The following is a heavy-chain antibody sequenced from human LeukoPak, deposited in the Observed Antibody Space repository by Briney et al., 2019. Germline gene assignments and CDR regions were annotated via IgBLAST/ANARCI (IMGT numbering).Heavy chain of an antibody. CDR1: GFTFSSYS. D-gene: IGHD6-13*01. J-gene: IGHJ4*02. CDR2: ISSSSYI. V-gene: IGHV3-21*01. CDR3: ARDRPGIAAALLDY. Sequence: PGGSLRLSCAASGFTFSSYSMNWVRQAPGKGLEWVSSISSSSYIYYADSVKGRFTISRDNAKNSLYLQMNSLRAEDTAVYYCARDRPGIAAALLDYWGQGTLVTVSS.